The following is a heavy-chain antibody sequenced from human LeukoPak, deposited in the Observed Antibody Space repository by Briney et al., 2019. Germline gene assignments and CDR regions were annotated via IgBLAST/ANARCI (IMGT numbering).Heavy chain of an antibody. Sequence: SETLSLTCTVSGASISSGDYYWNWIRQPAGRGLEWIGRVYTGGSTSYNSFLKSRITISVDTSKNQFSLKLSSVTAADTAVYYCASSRWDQPYYYYYYMDVWGKGTTVTVSS. V-gene: IGHV4-61*02. J-gene: IGHJ6*03. CDR1: GASISSGDYY. CDR2: VYTGGST. CDR3: ASSRWDQPYYYYYYMDV. D-gene: IGHD1-26*01.